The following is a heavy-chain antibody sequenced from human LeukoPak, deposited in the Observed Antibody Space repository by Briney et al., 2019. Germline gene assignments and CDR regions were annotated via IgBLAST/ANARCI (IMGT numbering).Heavy chain of an antibody. CDR2: INPDNGGT. Sequence: ASVKVSHTPSGYTFTGYYMHWVRPSPGQGLEWMGWINPDNGGTNYAQKFQGRVTMTRDMPISTAYMELSRLRSDDTAVYYCARDPSNSCYDYFYYFDYRGHGTLVTVSS. V-gene: IGHV1-2*02. CDR3: ARDPSNSCYDYFYYFDY. J-gene: IGHJ4*01. CDR1: GYTFTGYY. D-gene: IGHD5-12*01.